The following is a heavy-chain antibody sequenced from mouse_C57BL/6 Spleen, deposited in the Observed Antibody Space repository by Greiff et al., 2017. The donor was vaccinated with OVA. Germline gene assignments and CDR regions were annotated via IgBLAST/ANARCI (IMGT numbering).Heavy chain of an antibody. Sequence: EVKLVESGGDLVKPGGSLKLSCAASGFTFSSYGMSWVRQTPDKRLEWVATISSGGSYTYYPDSVKGRFTISRDNAKNTLYLQMGSLKSEDTAMEYCARSEDYYGSSLYYFDYWGQGTTLTVSS. D-gene: IGHD1-1*01. CDR2: ISSGGSYT. CDR3: ARSEDYYGSSLYYFDY. CDR1: GFTFSSYG. V-gene: IGHV5-6*01. J-gene: IGHJ2*01.